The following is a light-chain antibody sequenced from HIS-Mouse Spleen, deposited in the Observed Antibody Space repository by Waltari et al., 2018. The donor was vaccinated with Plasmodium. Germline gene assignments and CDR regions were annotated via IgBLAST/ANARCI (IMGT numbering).Light chain of an antibody. CDR2: QES. J-gene: IGLJ2*01. Sequence: SYELTQPPSVSVSPGQTASITCSGDKLGDKYACWYQQKPGHSPVPVIYQESKRPSGIPERFSGSNSGNTATLTISGTQAMDEADYYCQAWDSSTVVFGGGTKLTVL. CDR3: QAWDSSTVV. CDR1: KLGDKY. V-gene: IGLV3-1*01.